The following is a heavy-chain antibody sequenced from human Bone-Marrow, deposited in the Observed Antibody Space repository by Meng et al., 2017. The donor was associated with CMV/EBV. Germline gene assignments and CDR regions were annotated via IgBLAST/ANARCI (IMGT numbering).Heavy chain of an antibody. V-gene: IGHV1-18*01. CDR3: ARFNSPFFGVVISYYYYGMDV. CDR2: ISAYNGNT. J-gene: IGHJ6*02. D-gene: IGHD3-3*01. CDR1: GYSFTSSG. Sequence: ASAKISCKASGYSFTSSGSSWVRQDPGQGLEWMGWISAYNGNTKYAQKLQGRVTMTTDTSTSTAYMVLRSLRSDDTAVYYYARFNSPFFGVVISYYYYGMDVWGQGTTVTVSS.